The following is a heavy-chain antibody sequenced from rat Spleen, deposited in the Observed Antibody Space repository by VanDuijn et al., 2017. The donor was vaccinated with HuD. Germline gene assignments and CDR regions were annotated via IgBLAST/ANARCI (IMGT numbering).Heavy chain of an antibody. CDR2: IIYDGSST. Sequence: EVQLVESGGGLVQPGRSLKLSCAASGFTFSDYAMAWVRQAPKKGLEWVATIIYDGSSTYYRDSVKGRFTISRDNAKSTLYLQMDSLRSEDTATYYCARHSTTGIPTWDYFDYWGQGVMVTVSS. D-gene: IGHD1-9*01. V-gene: IGHV5-17*01. CDR1: GFTFSDYA. J-gene: IGHJ2*01. CDR3: ARHSTTGIPTWDYFDY.